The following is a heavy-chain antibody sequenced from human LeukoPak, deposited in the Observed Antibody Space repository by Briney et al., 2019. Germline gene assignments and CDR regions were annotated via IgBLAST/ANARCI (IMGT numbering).Heavy chain of an antibody. V-gene: IGHV3-21*01. D-gene: IGHD3-10*01. CDR3: TREGVDVFDI. J-gene: IGHJ3*02. Sequence: GGSLRLSCAASGFTFSSYSMNWVRQAPGKGLEWVSSISSGSTYIYYADSVKGRFTISRDNTKNSLYLQMNSLGAEDTAVYYCTREGVDVFDIWGQGTMVTVSS. CDR1: GFTFSSYS. CDR2: ISSGSTYI.